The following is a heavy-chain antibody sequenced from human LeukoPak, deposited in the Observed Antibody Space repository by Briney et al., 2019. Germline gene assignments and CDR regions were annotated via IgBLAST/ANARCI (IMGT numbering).Heavy chain of an antibody. CDR2: INPNSGGT. V-gene: IGHV1-2*02. CDR1: GYTFTSYA. D-gene: IGHD6-13*01. CDR3: AREALYSSSDGGWFDP. J-gene: IGHJ5*02. Sequence: ASVKVSCKASGYTFTSYAMHWVRQAPGQRLEWMGWINPNSGGTNYAQKFQGRVTMTRDTSISTAYMELSRLRSDDTAVYYCAREALYSSSDGGWFDPWGQGTLVTVSS.